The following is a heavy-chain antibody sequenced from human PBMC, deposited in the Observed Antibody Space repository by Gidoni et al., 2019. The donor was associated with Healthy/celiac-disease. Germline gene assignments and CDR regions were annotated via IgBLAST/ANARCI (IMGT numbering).Heavy chain of an antibody. CDR1: GFPFSSYS. D-gene: IGHD3-22*01. J-gene: IGHJ5*02. CDR3: ARYYDSSGHSTP. V-gene: IGHV3-21*01. CDR2: ISSSSSYI. Sequence: EVQLVESGGGLVKPGGSLRLSCAASGFPFSSYSMNWVRQAPGKGLEWVSSISSSSSYIYYADSVKGRFTISRDNAKNSLYLQMNSLRAEDTAVYYCARYYDSSGHSTPWGQGTLVTVSS.